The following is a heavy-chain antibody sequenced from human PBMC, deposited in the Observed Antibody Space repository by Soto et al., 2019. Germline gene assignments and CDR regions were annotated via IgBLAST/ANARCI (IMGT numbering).Heavy chain of an antibody. J-gene: IGHJ6*02. CDR1: GGTFSSYA. CDR3: ARVQRYSSGWYGDYYYYYGMDV. D-gene: IGHD6-19*01. V-gene: IGHV1-69*13. Sequence: SVKVSCKASGGTFSSYAISWVRQAPGQGLEWMGGIIPIFGTANYAQKFQGRVTITADESTSTAYMELSSLRSEDTAVYYCARVQRYSSGWYGDYYYYYGMDVWGQGTTVTVSS. CDR2: IIPIFGTA.